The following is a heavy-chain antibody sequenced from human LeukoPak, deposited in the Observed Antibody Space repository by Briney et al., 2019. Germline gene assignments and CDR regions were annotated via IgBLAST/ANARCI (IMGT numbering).Heavy chain of an antibody. D-gene: IGHD1-1*01. CDR3: ARGTERASWFDP. V-gene: IGHV4-59*12. CDR2: VYYIGST. J-gene: IGHJ5*02. CDR1: GGSISSYY. Sequence: TSQTQSLTCTVSGGSISSYYWNWIRQPPGKGLEWIGYVYYIGSTNYNPSLKSRVTISVDRSKNQFSLKLSSVTAADTAVYYCARGTERASWFDPWGQGTLVTVSS.